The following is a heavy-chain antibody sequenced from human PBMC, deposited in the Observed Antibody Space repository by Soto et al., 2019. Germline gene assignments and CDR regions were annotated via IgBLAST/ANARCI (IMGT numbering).Heavy chain of an antibody. CDR3: AADSPAWEAYAFDY. V-gene: IGHV3-15*07. CDR1: GFTFKTAW. Sequence: GGSLRLSCAASGFTFKTAWMNWVRQTPGKGLEWVGRIKSENDGGTIDYAAPVKGRFIISRDDSKNTVYLEMNSLNTEDTAVYYCAADSPAWEAYAFDYWGQGILVTVSS. D-gene: IGHD1-26*01. CDR2: IKSENDGGTI. J-gene: IGHJ4*02.